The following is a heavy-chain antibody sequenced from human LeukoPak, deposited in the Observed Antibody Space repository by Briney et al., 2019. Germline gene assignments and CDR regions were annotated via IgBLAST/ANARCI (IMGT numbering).Heavy chain of an antibody. CDR2: ISAYNGNT. CDR1: GYTFTSYG. D-gene: IGHD3-16*02. J-gene: IGHJ4*02. V-gene: IGHV1-18*01. CDR3: ARTSPDYVWGSYRFPEDY. Sequence: ASVKVPCKASGYTFTSYGISWVRQAPGQGLEWMGWISAYNGNTNYAQKLQGRVTMTTDTSTSTAYMELRSLRSDDTAVYYCARTSPDYVWGSYRFPEDYWGQGTLVTVSS.